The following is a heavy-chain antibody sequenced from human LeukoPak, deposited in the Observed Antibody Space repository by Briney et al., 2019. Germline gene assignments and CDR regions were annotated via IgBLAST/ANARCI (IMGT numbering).Heavy chain of an antibody. Sequence: GGSLKLPCVASGFTFSTYDMNWVRQAPGKGLAGVSSITSTSNHINYADSVKGRFTISRDSANNSLYLQMNSLRAEDTAVYYCARVYSANGYGSGYYDYWGQGTLVTVSS. D-gene: IGHD3-10*01. J-gene: IGHJ4*02. CDR2: ITSTSNHI. V-gene: IGHV3-21*01. CDR1: GFTFSTYD. CDR3: ARVYSANGYGSGYYDY.